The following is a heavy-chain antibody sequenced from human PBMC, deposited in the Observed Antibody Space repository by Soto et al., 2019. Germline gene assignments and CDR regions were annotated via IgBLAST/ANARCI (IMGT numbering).Heavy chain of an antibody. Sequence: EVQLVESGGGLVKPGGSLRLSCAASGFTFSSYSMNWVRQAPGKGLEWVSSISSSSSYIYYADSVKGRFTITRDNAKNSVYLQMNSLRAEDTAVYYCARDCMTTVTTMAYCCQGTLVTVSS. J-gene: IGHJ4*02. V-gene: IGHV3-21*01. CDR2: ISSSSSYI. CDR1: GFTFSSYS. CDR3: ARDCMTTVTTMAY. D-gene: IGHD4-17*01.